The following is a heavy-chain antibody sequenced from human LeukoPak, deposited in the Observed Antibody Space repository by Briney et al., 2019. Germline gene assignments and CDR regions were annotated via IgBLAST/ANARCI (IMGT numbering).Heavy chain of an antibody. CDR1: GGSLSSYF. CDR3: ARETVDYGSGSYPNWFDP. V-gene: IGHV4-59*01. Sequence: SETLSLTCTVSGGSLSSYFWSWIRQPPGKGLEWIGYIYYSGSANYNPYLTSRGTISIDTSKNQFSLKLTSVTAADTAVYYCARETVDYGSGSYPNWFDPWGQGTLVTVSS. D-gene: IGHD3-10*01. J-gene: IGHJ5*02. CDR2: IYYSGSA.